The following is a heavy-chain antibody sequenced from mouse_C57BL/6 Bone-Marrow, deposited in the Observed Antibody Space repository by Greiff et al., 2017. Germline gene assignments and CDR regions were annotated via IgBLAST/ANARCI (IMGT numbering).Heavy chain of an antibody. V-gene: IGHV1-81*01. D-gene: IGHD1-1*01. CDR2: IYPRSGNT. Sequence: QVQLQQSGAELARPGASVKLSCKASGYTFTSYGISWVKQRTGQGLEWIGEIYPRSGNTYYNEKFKGKATLTADKSSSTAYMELRSLTSEDSAVYFCARGGLLRYYYAMDYWGQGTSVTVSS. J-gene: IGHJ4*01. CDR3: ARGGLLRYYYAMDY. CDR1: GYTFTSYG.